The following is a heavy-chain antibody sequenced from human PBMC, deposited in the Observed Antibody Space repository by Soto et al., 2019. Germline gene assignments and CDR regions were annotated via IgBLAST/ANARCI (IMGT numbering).Heavy chain of an antibody. CDR3: ARRAGVSDYYYYYMDV. J-gene: IGHJ6*03. CDR1: GGSISSSSYY. Sequence: SETLSLTCTVSGGSISSSSYYWGWIRQPPGKGLEWFGSIYYSGSTYYNPSLKSRVTISVDTSKNQFSLKLSSVTAADTAVYYCARRAGVSDYYYYYMDVWGKGTTVTVSS. D-gene: IGHD2-8*01. V-gene: IGHV4-39*01. CDR2: IYYSGST.